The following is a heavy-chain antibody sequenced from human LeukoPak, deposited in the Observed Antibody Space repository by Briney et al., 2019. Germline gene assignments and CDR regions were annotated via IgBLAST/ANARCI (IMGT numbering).Heavy chain of an antibody. V-gene: IGHV4-59*08. CDR3: ARHISSGGTYAHFDY. J-gene: IGHJ4*02. Sequence: SETLSLTCTVSGGSICSYYWSWIRQPPGKGLEWIGYIYYSGSTNYNPSLKSRVTISVDTSKNQFSLKLNSVTAADTAVYYCARHISSGGTYAHFDYWGQGTLVTVSS. CDR1: GGSICSYY. CDR2: IYYSGST. D-gene: IGHD1-26*01.